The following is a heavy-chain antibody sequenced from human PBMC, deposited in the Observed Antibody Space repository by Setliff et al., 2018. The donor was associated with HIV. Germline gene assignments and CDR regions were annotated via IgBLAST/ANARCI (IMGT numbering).Heavy chain of an antibody. CDR3: ARGVTRDSIGYYRDEYFQH. CDR2: INPNSGDT. D-gene: IGHD3-22*01. Sequence: ASVKVSCKASGYTFTDYYMHWVRQAPGQGLEWMGWINPNSGDTRYAQKVQGRVTLTTDTSTNTGYMELRTLRSDDTAVYYCARGVTRDSIGYYRDEYFQHWGQGTLVTVSS. J-gene: IGHJ1*01. CDR1: GYTFTDYY. V-gene: IGHV1-2*02.